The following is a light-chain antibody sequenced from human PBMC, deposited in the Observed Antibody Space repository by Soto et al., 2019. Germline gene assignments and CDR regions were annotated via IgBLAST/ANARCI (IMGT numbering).Light chain of an antibody. V-gene: IGKV3-15*01. J-gene: IGKJ4*01. CDR2: GVS. CDR1: QSVAGN. CDR3: QQSNNWPT. Sequence: EIVMTQSPATLSVSPGETATLSCRASQSVAGNLAWYQQKPGQPPRLLIYGVSTRATGVPARFSGSGSETDFSLTISSLQIEDFALYYCQQSNNWPTFGGGTKVDIK.